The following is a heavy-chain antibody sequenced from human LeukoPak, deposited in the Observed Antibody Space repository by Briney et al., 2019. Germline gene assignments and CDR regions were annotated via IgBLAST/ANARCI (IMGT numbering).Heavy chain of an antibody. Sequence: SGTLSLTCTVSGGSISSYYWSWIRQPPGKGLEWIGYIYYSGSTNYNPSLKSRVSISIDTSKNQFSLKLTSVTAADTAVYYCARLTIRDDAFDIWGQGTMVTVSS. CDR1: GGSISSYY. J-gene: IGHJ3*02. CDR3: ARLTIRDDAFDI. CDR2: IYYSGST. V-gene: IGHV4-59*12. D-gene: IGHD3-10*01.